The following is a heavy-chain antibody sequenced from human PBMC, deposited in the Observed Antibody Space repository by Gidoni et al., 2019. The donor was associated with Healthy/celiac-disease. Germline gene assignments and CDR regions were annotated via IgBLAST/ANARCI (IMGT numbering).Heavy chain of an antibody. D-gene: IGHD3-10*01. CDR2: IYSGGST. V-gene: IGHV3-53*01. J-gene: IGHJ6*02. CDR3: ARATMVRGVDYYGMDV. CDR1: GFTVSSNY. Sequence: EVQLVESGGGLIQPGGSLRLSWAASGFTVSSNYMRWVRQAPGKGLEWVSVIYSGGSTYYADSVKGRFTISRDNSKNTLYLQMNSLRAEDTAVYYCARATMVRGVDYYGMDVWGQGTTVTVSS.